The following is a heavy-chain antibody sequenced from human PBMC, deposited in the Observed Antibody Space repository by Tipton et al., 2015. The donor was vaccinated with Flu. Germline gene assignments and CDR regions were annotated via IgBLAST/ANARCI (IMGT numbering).Heavy chain of an antibody. CDR3: VRTSDRYNIFNH. V-gene: IGHV4-4*07. J-gene: IGHJ4*02. Sequence: LRLSCSVTGGSITNYYWNWFRQPAGKGLEWIGRVHGSGGTKYNPSLKSRVTMSVDTSKNQFSLRLSSVTAADTAVYYCVRTSDRYNIFNHWGQGSLVTVSS. CDR1: GGSITNYY. CDR2: VHGSGGT. D-gene: IGHD1-1*01.